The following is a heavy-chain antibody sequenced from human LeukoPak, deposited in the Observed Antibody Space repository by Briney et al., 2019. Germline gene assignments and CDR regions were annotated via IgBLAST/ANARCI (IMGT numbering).Heavy chain of an antibody. CDR3: ARDKTGLLLLDY. CDR2: IYSGGST. J-gene: IGHJ4*02. D-gene: IGHD3-22*01. Sequence: GGSLRLSCAASGFTVSSNYMSWVRQAPGKGLEWVSVIYSGGSTYYADSVKGRFTISRDNSKNTLYLQMNSLRAEDTAVYYRARDKTGLLLLDYWGQGTLVTVSS. CDR1: GFTVSSNY. V-gene: IGHV3-66*01.